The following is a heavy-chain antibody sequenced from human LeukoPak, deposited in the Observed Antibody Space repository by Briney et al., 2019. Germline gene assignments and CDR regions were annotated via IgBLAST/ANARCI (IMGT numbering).Heavy chain of an antibody. V-gene: IGHV4-61*02. CDR3: AREYGSTSCYASWSECYYYYYMDV. CDR1: GGSITIGSYY. Sequence: PSEALSLTCTVSGGSITIGSYYWSWIRQPAGKGLEWIGRIYVGGSPNYNPSHYNPSLKSRVTMSVDTSKNQFSLKLSSVTAADTAVYYCAREYGSTSCYASWSECYYYYYMDVWGKGTTVTVSS. D-gene: IGHD2-2*01. J-gene: IGHJ6*03. CDR2: IYVGGSP.